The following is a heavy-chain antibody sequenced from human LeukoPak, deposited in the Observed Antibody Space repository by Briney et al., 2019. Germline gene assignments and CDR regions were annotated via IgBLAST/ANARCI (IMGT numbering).Heavy chain of an antibody. Sequence: GGSLRLSCAASGFTFSSYWMSWVRQAPGKGLGWVANIKQDGSEKYYVDSVKGRFTISRDNAKNSLYLQMNSLRAEDTAVYYCARVYCSGGSCYSGALDYWGQGTLVTVSS. CDR1: GFTFSSYW. CDR3: ARVYCSGGSCYSGALDY. V-gene: IGHV3-7*01. D-gene: IGHD2-15*01. CDR2: IKQDGSEK. J-gene: IGHJ4*02.